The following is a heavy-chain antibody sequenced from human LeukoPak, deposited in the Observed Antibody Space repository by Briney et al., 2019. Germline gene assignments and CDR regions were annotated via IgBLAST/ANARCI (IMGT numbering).Heavy chain of an antibody. V-gene: IGHV1-2*02. Sequence: ASVKVSCKASGYTFTGYYMHRVRQAPGQGLEWMGWINPNSGGTNYAQKFQGRVTMTRDTSISTAYMELSRLRSDDTAVYYCARVSARGKQWLYYWGQGTLVTVSP. D-gene: IGHD6-19*01. CDR2: INPNSGGT. CDR1: GYTFTGYY. CDR3: ARVSARGKQWLYY. J-gene: IGHJ4*02.